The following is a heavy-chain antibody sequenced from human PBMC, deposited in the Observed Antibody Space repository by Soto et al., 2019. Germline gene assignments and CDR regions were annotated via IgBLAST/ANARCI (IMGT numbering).Heavy chain of an antibody. D-gene: IGHD2-2*01. J-gene: IGHJ4*02. CDR2: INPNSGST. CDR3: ARDVYPPYHHRGAFDY. Sequence: ASVKVSCKASGYTFTTYPMHWVRQAPGQGLEWMGWINPNSGSTNYSQKFQGWVTMTRDTSISTAYMELSRLRSDDTAVYYCARDVYPPYHHRGAFDYWGQGTLVTVSS. CDR1: GYTFTTYP. V-gene: IGHV1-2*04.